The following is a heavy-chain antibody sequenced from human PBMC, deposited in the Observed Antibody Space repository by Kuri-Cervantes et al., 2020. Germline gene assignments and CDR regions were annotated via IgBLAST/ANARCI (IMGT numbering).Heavy chain of an antibody. V-gene: IGHV3-33*01. CDR2: IWYDGSNK. J-gene: IGHJ4*02. Sequence: GGSLRLSCAASGFTFSSYGMHWVRQAPGKGLGWVAVIWYDGSNKYYADSVKGRFTISRDNSKNTLYLQMNSLRAEDTAVYYCSREETGGFDYWGQGTLVTVSS. CDR3: SREETGGFDY. D-gene: IGHD2-15*01. CDR1: GFTFSSYG.